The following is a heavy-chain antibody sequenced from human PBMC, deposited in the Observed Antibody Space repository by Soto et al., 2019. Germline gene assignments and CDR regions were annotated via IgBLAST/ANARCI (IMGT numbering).Heavy chain of an antibody. J-gene: IGHJ4*02. V-gene: IGHV4-39*01. D-gene: IGHD2-15*01. CDR1: GGSISSSSYY. CDR3: ARHKTDSGEGY. Sequence: PSETLSLTCTVSGGSISSSSYYWGWIRQPPGKGLEWIGSIYYSGSTYYNPSLKSRVTISVDTSKNQFSLKLSSVTAADTAVYYCARHKTDSGEGYWGQGTLVTVSS. CDR2: IYYSGST.